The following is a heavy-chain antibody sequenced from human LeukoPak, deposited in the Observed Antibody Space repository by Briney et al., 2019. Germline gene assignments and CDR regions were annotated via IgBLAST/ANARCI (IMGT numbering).Heavy chain of an antibody. CDR1: GGSISSYY. D-gene: IGHD3-22*01. CDR2: IYYSGST. CDR3: ASTPLEYYYDSSGPFHHFDY. Sequence: SETLSLTCTVSGGSISSYYWSWIRQPPGKGLEWIGYIYYSGSTNYNPSLKSRVTISVDPSKNQFSLKLSSVTAADTAVYYCASTPLEYYYDSSGPFHHFDYWGQGTLVTVSS. V-gene: IGHV4-59*01. J-gene: IGHJ4*02.